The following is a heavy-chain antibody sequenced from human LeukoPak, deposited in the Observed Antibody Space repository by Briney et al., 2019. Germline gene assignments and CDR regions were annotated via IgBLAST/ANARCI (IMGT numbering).Heavy chain of an antibody. D-gene: IGHD2-15*01. J-gene: IGHJ4*02. CDR2: IYSGGST. CDR1: GFTVSSNY. Sequence: GGSLRLSRAASGFTVSSNYMSWVRQAPGKGLEWVSVIYSGGSTYYADSVKGRFTISRDNSKNTLYLQVNSLRAEDTAVYYCAREGIGSYYFDYWGQGTLVTVSS. CDR3: AREGIGSYYFDY. V-gene: IGHV3-66*01.